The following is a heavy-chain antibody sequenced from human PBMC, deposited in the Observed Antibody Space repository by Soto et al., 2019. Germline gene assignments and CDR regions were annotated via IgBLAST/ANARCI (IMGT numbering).Heavy chain of an antibody. Sequence: GGSLRLSCVASGITFRTRAMNWVRQAPGEGLEWVSVITDSGGDSKYADSVRGRFTISRDNSKNTLYLQMNSLRADDSAVYYCASGSSDSYPGSRIFDFWGRGTLVTVSS. CDR2: ITDSGGDS. V-gene: IGHV3-23*01. CDR3: ASGSSDSYPGSRIFDF. D-gene: IGHD3-10*01. J-gene: IGHJ4*02. CDR1: GITFRTRA.